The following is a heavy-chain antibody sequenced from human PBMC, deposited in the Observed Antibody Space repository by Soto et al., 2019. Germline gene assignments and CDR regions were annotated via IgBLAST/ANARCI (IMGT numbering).Heavy chain of an antibody. D-gene: IGHD3-10*01. CDR3: AGGGVRGVITRTRDYYGMDV. J-gene: IGHJ6*02. V-gene: IGHV5-51*01. CDR2: IYPGDSDT. Sequence: GESLKISCKGSQYKFTSYWITWVRQMPGKGLEWMGIIYPGDSDTRYSPSFQGQVTISADKSISTAYLQWSSLKASDTAMYYCAGGGVRGVITRTRDYYGMDVWGQGTTVTVSS. CDR1: QYKFTSYW.